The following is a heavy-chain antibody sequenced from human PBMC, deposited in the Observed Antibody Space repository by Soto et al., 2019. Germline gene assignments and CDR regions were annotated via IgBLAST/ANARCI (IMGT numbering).Heavy chain of an antibody. Sequence: PSETLSLTCTVSGGSISSGGYYWSWIRQHPGKGLEWIGYIYYSGSTYYNPSLKSRVTISVDTSKNQFSLKLSSVTAADTAVYYCAASCVGCGGFNYYGMDVWGKGTTVTSPQ. CDR2: IYYSGST. CDR1: GGSISSGGYY. V-gene: IGHV4-31*03. J-gene: IGHJ6*04. CDR3: AASCVGCGGFNYYGMDV. D-gene: IGHD2-21*01.